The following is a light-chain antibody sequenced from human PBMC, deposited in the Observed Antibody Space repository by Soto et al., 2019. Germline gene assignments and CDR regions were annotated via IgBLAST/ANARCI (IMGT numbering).Light chain of an antibody. CDR1: TGTVTSGHF. CDR2: DTT. CDR3: LLYYSGVRLV. V-gene: IGLV7-46*01. Sequence: QAVVTQEPSLTVSPGGTVTLTCASNTGTVTSGHFPYWFQQKPGQAPTTLIYDTTYRHSWTPARFSASLLGGKAALPRSGGLPDDEAEYFCLLYYSGVRLVFGGGTKLTVL. J-gene: IGLJ2*01.